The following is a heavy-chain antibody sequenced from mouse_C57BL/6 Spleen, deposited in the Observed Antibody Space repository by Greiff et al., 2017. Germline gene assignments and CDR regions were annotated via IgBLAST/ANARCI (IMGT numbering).Heavy chain of an antibody. CDR2: INPNYGTT. J-gene: IGHJ2*01. V-gene: IGHV1-39*01. CDR1: GYSFKDYN. CDR3: AREGNLFGFDD. D-gene: IGHD2-1*01. Sequence: VQLQQSGPELVKPGASVKLSCKASGYSFKDYNMNWVKQSNGKSLEWIGVINPNYGTTSYNQKFKGKATMTIDQSSSTAYLQLNSLTSEDSAVYYCAREGNLFGFDDWGKGTTLTVSS.